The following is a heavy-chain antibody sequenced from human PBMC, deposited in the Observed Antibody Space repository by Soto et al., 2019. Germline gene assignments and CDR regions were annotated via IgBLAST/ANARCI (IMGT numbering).Heavy chain of an antibody. D-gene: IGHD3-22*01. CDR2: IYYSGST. CDR3: ATEPYYYDSSAYYRNWYFDL. V-gene: IGHV4-30-4*01. Sequence: SETLSLTCSVSGGSVSSGDYSWSWIRQPPGKGLEWIGYIYYSGSTYNNPSLKSRVIISVDTSKNQFSLKLTSVTAADTAVYFCATEPYYYDSSAYYRNWYFDLWGRGTLVTVSS. CDR1: GGSVSSGDYS. J-gene: IGHJ2*01.